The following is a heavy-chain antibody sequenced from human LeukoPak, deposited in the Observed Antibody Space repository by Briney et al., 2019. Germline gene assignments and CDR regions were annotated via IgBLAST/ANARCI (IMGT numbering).Heavy chain of an antibody. J-gene: IGHJ4*02. Sequence: GGSLRLSGAASGFTFSAYYMSWIRQAPGKGLEWVSSITASSTAIYSADSVKGRFTISRDNAKNFLYLQMNSLRAEDTAVYYCARTYYDILTGYNPYFDYWGQGILVTVSS. D-gene: IGHD3-9*01. V-gene: IGHV3-11*04. CDR2: ITASSTAI. CDR3: ARTYYDILTGYNPYFDY. CDR1: GFTFSAYY.